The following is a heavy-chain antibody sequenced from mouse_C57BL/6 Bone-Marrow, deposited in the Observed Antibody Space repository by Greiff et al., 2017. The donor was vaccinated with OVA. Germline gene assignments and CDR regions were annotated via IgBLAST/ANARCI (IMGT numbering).Heavy chain of an antibody. CDR3: ARTHFTTVVRRYFDY. D-gene: IGHD1-1*01. J-gene: IGHJ2*01. V-gene: IGHV1-72*01. Sequence: VQLQQPGAELVKPGASVKLSCKASGYTFTSYWMHWVKQRPGRGLEWIGRIDPNSGGTKYNEKFKSKATLTVDKPSSTAYMQLSSLTSEDSAVYYCARTHFTTVVRRYFDYWGQGTTLTVSS. CDR1: GYTFTSYW. CDR2: IDPNSGGT.